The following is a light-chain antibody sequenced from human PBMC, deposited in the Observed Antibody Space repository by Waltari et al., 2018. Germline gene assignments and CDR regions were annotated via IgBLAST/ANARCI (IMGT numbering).Light chain of an antibody. V-gene: IGLV2-11*01. CDR1: TSDVGGYNY. CDR2: DVS. J-gene: IGLJ2*01. Sequence: QSALTQPRSVSGSPGQSVPISCPGTTSDVGGYNYVPWSQQHPGKAPKLMIYDVSKLPSGGHDRFSGSKSGNTASLTISVLQAEDEADYYCCSYAGSYTLGNVVFGGGTKLTVL. CDR3: CSYAGSYTLGNVV.